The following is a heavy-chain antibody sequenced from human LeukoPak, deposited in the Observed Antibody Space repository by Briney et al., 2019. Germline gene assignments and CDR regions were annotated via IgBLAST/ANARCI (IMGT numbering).Heavy chain of an antibody. CDR1: GDSISSYY. CDR2: IFYSGSP. CDR3: ARVGHIVAAGTYDY. J-gene: IGHJ4*02. Sequence: SSETLSFTCTVSGDSISSYYWSWIRQPPGKGLEWIGNIFYSGSPNYNPSLKSRVTTPFDTSKNQFSLKLSFVTAADTAVYYCARVGHIVAAGTYDYWGQGTLVTVSS. D-gene: IGHD6-13*01. V-gene: IGHV4-59*12.